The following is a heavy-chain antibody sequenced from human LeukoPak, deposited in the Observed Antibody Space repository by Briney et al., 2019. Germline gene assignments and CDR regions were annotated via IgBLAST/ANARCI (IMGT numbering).Heavy chain of an antibody. Sequence: SETLSLTCTVSGGSISSYYWSWIRQPPGKGLEWLGYIYYSGSTNYNPSLKSRVTISVDTSKNQFSLKLSSVTAADTAVYYCARTYGGQFDYWGQGTLVTVSS. D-gene: IGHD4-23*01. CDR3: ARTYGGQFDY. CDR1: GGSISSYY. CDR2: IYYSGST. J-gene: IGHJ4*02. V-gene: IGHV4-59*01.